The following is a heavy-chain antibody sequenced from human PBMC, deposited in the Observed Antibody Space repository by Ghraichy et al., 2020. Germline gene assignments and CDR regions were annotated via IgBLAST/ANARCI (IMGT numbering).Heavy chain of an antibody. J-gene: IGHJ4*02. Sequence: SETLSLTCAVSGGSISSGGYSWSWIRQPPGKGLEWIGYIYHSGSTYYNPSLKSRVTISVDRSKNQFSLKLSSVTAADTAVYYCARGGEDSSGYYVYWGQGTLVTVSS. CDR2: IYHSGST. V-gene: IGHV4-30-2*01. CDR3: ARGGEDSSGYYVY. D-gene: IGHD3-22*01. CDR1: GGSISSGGYS.